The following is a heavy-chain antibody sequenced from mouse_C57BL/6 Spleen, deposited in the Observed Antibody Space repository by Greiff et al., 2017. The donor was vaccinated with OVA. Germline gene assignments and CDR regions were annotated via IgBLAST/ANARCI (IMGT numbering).Heavy chain of an antibody. Sequence: EVMLVESGGGLVQSGRSLRLSCATSGFTFSDFYMEWVRQAPGKGLEWIAASRNKANDYTTEYSASVKGRFIVSRDTSQSILYLQMNALRAKDTAIYYCARDAGPYYSNYDAMDYWGQGTSVTVSS. CDR1: GFTFSDFY. CDR2: SRNKANDYTT. D-gene: IGHD2-5*01. CDR3: ARDAGPYYSNYDAMDY. J-gene: IGHJ4*01. V-gene: IGHV7-1*01.